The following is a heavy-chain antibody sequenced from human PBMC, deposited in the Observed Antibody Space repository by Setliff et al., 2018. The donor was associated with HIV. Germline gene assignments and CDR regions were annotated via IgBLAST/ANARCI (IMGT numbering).Heavy chain of an antibody. J-gene: IGHJ6*03. CDR3: ARATTGYSSIWYRNGLTYYYYMDV. Sequence: SETLSLTCTVSGGSISSGSYYWSWIRQPPGKGLEWIGSIYYSGSTYYNPSLKSRVTISVDTSKNQFSLKLSSVTAADTAIFYCARATTGYSSIWYRNGLTYYYYMDVWGRGTKVTVSS. V-gene: IGHV4-39*01. CDR2: IYYSGST. CDR1: GGSISSGSYY. D-gene: IGHD6-13*01.